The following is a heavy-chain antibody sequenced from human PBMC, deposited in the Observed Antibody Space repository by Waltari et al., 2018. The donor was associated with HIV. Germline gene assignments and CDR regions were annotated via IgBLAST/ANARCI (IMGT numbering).Heavy chain of an antibody. J-gene: IGHJ4*02. D-gene: IGHD3-10*02. Sequence: QLVPSGGGLVQPGGSRRPPCAAPGFSGRRYWMPWVRQIPGQGLVWVSRINPDGNTINCADSVRGRFTISRDYAKNTLYLQMNSLRDEDTAMYYCVKDMFGEYDYWGQGTLVTVSS. CDR3: VKDMFGEYDY. V-gene: IGHV3-74*01. CDR2: INPDGNTI. CDR1: GFSGRRYW.